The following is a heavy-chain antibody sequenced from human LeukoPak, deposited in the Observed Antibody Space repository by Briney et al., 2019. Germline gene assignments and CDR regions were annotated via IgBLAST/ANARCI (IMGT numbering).Heavy chain of an antibody. CDR2: INHSGST. CDR3: ARFSRRVRGFYRHGFDY. Sequence: MPSETLSLTCTVSGGSISSSGYYWSWIRQPPGKGLEWIGEINHSGSTNYNPSLKSRVTISVDTSKNQFSLKLSSVTAADTAVYYCARFSRRVRGFYRHGFDYWGQGTLVTVSS. D-gene: IGHD3-10*01. V-gene: IGHV4-39*07. CDR1: GGSISSSGYY. J-gene: IGHJ4*02.